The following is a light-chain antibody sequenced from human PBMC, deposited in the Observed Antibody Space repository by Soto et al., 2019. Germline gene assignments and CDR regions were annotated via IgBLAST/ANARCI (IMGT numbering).Light chain of an antibody. J-gene: IGLJ1*01. CDR2: SNN. Sequence: QSLLTQPLSASATPGQRVTISCSGSSSNIGSNTVNWYQQLPGTAPKLLIYSNNQRPSGVPDRFSGSKSGTSASLAISGLQSEDEADYYCAAWDDSLNGYVFGTGTKVTVL. CDR1: SSNIGSNT. CDR3: AAWDDSLNGYV. V-gene: IGLV1-44*01.